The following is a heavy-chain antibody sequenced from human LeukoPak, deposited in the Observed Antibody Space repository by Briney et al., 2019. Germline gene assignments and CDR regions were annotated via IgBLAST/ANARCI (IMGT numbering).Heavy chain of an antibody. V-gene: IGHV4-59*01. Sequence: PSATLSLTCTVSNGSITNYYWSWIRQPPGKGLEWIGYIYYSGSSNYNPSPKSRVSISVDTSKNQFSLRLTSVSAADTAVYYCARGFGYSYGRGYDYWGQGTLVTVSS. CDR1: NGSITNYY. D-gene: IGHD5-18*01. CDR3: ARGFGYSYGRGYDY. CDR2: IYYSGSS. J-gene: IGHJ4*02.